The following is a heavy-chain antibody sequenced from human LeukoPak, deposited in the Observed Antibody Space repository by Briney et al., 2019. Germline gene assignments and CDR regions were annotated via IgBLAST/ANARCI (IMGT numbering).Heavy chain of an antibody. D-gene: IGHD2-15*01. Sequence: ASVKVSCKASGGTFSSYAISWVRQAPGQGLEWMGRIIPILGIANYAQKFQGRVTITADKSTSTAYMELNSLRSEDTAVYYCSRDGYCSGGSCSGWGQGSLVTVSS. V-gene: IGHV1-69*04. CDR2: IIPILGIA. J-gene: IGHJ4*02. CDR1: GGTFSSYA. CDR3: SRDGYCSGGSCSG.